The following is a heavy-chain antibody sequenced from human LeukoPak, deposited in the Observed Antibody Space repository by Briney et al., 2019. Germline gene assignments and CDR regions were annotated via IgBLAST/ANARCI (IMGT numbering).Heavy chain of an antibody. J-gene: IGHJ5*02. V-gene: IGHV1-46*01. D-gene: IGHD3-10*01. CDR1: GHTFTSYY. Sequence: ASVKVSCKASGHTFTSYYMHWVRQAPGQGLEWMGIINPSGGSTSYAQKFQGRVTMTRDTSTSTVYMEPSSLRSEDTAVYYCARDSRVLLWFGAGPPRLYNWFDPWGQGTLVTVSS. CDR3: ARDSRVLLWFGAGPPRLYNWFDP. CDR2: INPSGGST.